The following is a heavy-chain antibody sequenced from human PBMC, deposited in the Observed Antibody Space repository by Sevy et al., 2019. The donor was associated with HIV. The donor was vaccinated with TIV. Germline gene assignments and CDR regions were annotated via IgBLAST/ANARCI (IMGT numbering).Heavy chain of an antibody. D-gene: IGHD4-17*01. J-gene: IGHJ4*02. CDR3: ARGKLDYGDYYYFDY. CDR1: GFTVSTKY. V-gene: IGHV3-53*01. Sequence: GGSLRLSCAASGFTVSTKYMSWVRQAPGKGLEWVSVIYSVHSTYYTDSVKGRFTISRDNSKNKLYLQLNSLRAEDTAVYYCARGKLDYGDYYYFDYWGQGTLVTVSS. CDR2: IYSVHST.